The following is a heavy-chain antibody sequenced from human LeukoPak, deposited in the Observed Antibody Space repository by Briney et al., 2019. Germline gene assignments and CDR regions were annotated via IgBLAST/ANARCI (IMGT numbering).Heavy chain of an antibody. CDR1: GGSFSGYY. J-gene: IGHJ5*02. CDR3: ARAAAGLNWFDP. V-gene: IGHV4-34*01. Sequence: PSETLSLTCAVYGGSFSGYYWSWIRQPPGKGLEWIGEINHSGSTNYNPSLKSRVTISVDTSKNQFSLKLSSVTAADTAVYYCARAAAGLNWFDPWGQGTLVTVSS. CDR2: INHSGST. D-gene: IGHD6-13*01.